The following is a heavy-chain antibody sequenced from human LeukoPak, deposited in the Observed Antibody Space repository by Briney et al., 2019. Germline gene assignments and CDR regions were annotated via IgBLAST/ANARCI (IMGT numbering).Heavy chain of an antibody. J-gene: IGHJ5*02. CDR1: GFSFNTYS. Sequence: GGSLRLSCAASGFSFNTYSMTWVRQAPGKGLEWVSIISRTSESTFYADSVKGRFTISRDNAKNSLYLQMNGLRADDTATYYCARGATDTTRWFDPWGQGTLVTVSS. D-gene: IGHD1-7*01. V-gene: IGHV3-21*01. CDR3: ARGATDTTRWFDP. CDR2: ISRTSEST.